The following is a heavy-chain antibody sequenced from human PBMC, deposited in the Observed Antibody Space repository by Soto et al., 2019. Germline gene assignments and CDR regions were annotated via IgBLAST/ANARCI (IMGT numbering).Heavy chain of an antibody. Sequence: ASVKVSCKASGYSFTNYPIAWVRRAPGQGLEWMGWISAYSGDTNYAQKFQGRVTMTRDTSTTTAYLELRSLRSDDTAVYYCARAPPRGPAGTLAYWGQGTLVTVSS. D-gene: IGHD1-1*01. CDR2: ISAYSGDT. CDR3: ARAPPRGPAGTLAY. J-gene: IGHJ4*02. CDR1: GYSFTNYP. V-gene: IGHV1-18*01.